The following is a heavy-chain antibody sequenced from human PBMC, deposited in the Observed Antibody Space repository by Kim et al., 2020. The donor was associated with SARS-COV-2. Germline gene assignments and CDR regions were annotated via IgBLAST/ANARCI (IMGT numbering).Heavy chain of an antibody. CDR2: INPNSGGT. CDR1: GYTFTGYY. V-gene: IGHV1-2*02. Sequence: ASVKVSCKASGYTFTGYYMHWVRQAPGQGLEWMGWINPNSGGTNYAQKFQGRVTMTRDTSISTAYMELSRLRSDDTAVYYCARETLAEANDAFDIWGQGTMVTVSS. CDR3: ARETLAEANDAFDI. J-gene: IGHJ3*02.